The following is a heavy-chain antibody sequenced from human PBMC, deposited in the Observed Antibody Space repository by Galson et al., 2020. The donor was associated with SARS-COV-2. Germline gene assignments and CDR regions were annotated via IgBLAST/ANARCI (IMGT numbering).Heavy chain of an antibody. Sequence: GGSLRLSCAASGFTFSNYAMSWVRQAPGKGLEWVSSISGSGTTTYYADSVKGRFTISRDNSKNTLYLQMNSLRADDTAVYYCAKDPDYYDSSGPSNFDSWGQGTLVTVSS. V-gene: IGHV3-23*01. CDR3: AKDPDYYDSSGPSNFDS. CDR2: ISGSGTTT. CDR1: GFTFSNYA. D-gene: IGHD3-22*01. J-gene: IGHJ4*02.